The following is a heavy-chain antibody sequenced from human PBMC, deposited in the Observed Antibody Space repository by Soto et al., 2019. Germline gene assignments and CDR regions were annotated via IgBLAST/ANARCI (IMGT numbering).Heavy chain of an antibody. CDR1: GFTFDDYA. Sequence: GGSLRLSCAASGFTFDDYAMHWVRQAPGKGLEWVSGISWNSGSTYYADSVKGRFTISRDNSKNTLYLQMNSLRAEDTAVYYCAKVVEQWLVPYYFDYWGQGTLVTVSS. CDR2: ISWNSGST. CDR3: AKVVEQWLVPYYFDY. J-gene: IGHJ4*02. D-gene: IGHD6-19*01. V-gene: IGHV3-23*01.